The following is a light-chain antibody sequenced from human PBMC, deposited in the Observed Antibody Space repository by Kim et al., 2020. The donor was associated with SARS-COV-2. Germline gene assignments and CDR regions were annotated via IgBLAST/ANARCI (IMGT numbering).Light chain of an antibody. V-gene: IGLV3-1*01. CDR2: QGT. CDR3: QAWDSGSAV. Sequence: LSPEQTAPITCSVDKLVNKYACCYQQKPGQSPVLVIFQGTKRPSGIPDRFSGSYSRNTATLTISETQAMDEAAYYCQAWDSGSAVFGGGTQLTVL. J-gene: IGLJ2*01. CDR1: KLVNKY.